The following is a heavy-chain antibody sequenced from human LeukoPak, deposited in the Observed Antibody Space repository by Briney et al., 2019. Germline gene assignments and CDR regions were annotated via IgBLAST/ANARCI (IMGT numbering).Heavy chain of an antibody. CDR3: ARDFFGGSYLGY. J-gene: IGHJ4*02. D-gene: IGHD1-26*01. Sequence: SETLSLTCTVSGGSISSYYWSWIRRPPGKGLEWIGYIYYSGSTNYNPSLKSRVTISVDTSKNQFSLKLSSVTAADTAVYYCARDFFGGSYLGYWGQGTLVTVSS. V-gene: IGHV4-59*01. CDR1: GGSISSYY. CDR2: IYYSGST.